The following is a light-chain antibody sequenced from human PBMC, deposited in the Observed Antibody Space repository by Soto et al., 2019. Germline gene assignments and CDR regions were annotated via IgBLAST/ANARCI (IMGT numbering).Light chain of an antibody. V-gene: IGLV2-14*01. Sequence: QSARTQPASVSGSPGQSITISCTGTSSDVGGYNYVSWYQQHPGKAPKLMIYDVRNRASGASNRFSGSKSGNTASLTISGLQAEDEADYYCTSYTSSSTLYVFGTGPKVTVL. CDR1: SSDVGGYNY. CDR2: DVR. J-gene: IGLJ1*01. CDR3: TSYTSSSTLYV.